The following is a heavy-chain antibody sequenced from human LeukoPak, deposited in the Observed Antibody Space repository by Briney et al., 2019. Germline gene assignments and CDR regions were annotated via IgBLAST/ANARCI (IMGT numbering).Heavy chain of an antibody. V-gene: IGHV3-30*04. J-gene: IGHJ6*03. D-gene: IGHD4-11*01. Sequence: GGSLRLSCAASGFAFSSYAMHWVRQAPGKGLEWLAVVSAHGVDKFYADSVKGRFTISKDTSKNTLSLQMNSLRAEDMALYYCARSNGPLYYYYYMDVWGKGTTVTVSS. CDR3: ARSNGPLYYYYYMDV. CDR1: GFAFSSYA. CDR2: VSAHGVDK.